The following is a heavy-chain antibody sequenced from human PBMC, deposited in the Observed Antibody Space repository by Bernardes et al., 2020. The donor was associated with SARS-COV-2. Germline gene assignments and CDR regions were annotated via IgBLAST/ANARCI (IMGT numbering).Heavy chain of an antibody. J-gene: IGHJ4*02. D-gene: IGHD3-22*01. Sequence: SETLSLTCTVSGGSVSSADDYWTWIRQPPGKGLQWIGYIHYSGRTNYNPSIKSRVTMSVDTPNNKFSLKLNSVTAADTAVYYCTRDVYDSSGYYYPFDYWGRGTLVTVSS. CDR3: TRDVYDSSGYYYPFDY. V-gene: IGHV4-61*08. CDR1: GGSVSSADDY. CDR2: IHYSGRT.